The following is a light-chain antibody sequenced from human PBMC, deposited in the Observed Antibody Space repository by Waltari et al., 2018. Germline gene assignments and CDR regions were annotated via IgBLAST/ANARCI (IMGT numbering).Light chain of an antibody. J-gene: IGKJ1*01. CDR2: DAS. CDR3: QQRTIWSGT. Sequence: VVVTQSPATLSLSPGERATLSCRASQSISTYLAWYQQKPGQAPRRLIYDASNRATGIPARFSGSGSGTDFTLTISSLEPEDFAVYYCQQRTIWSGTFGQGTKVEIK. V-gene: IGKV3-11*01. CDR1: QSISTY.